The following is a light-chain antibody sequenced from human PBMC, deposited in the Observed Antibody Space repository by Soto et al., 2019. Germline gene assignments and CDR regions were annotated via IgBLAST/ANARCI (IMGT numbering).Light chain of an antibody. CDR3: QQYNNWPPGT. V-gene: IGKV3-15*01. J-gene: IGKJ2*01. Sequence: EIVMTQSPATLSVSPGERATLSCRASQSVSSNLAWYQQKPGQAPRLLIHGASTRATGIPARFSGSGSGTEFTLTISSLQSEDFAVYYCQQYNNWPPGTFGQGTKLEI. CDR1: QSVSSN. CDR2: GAS.